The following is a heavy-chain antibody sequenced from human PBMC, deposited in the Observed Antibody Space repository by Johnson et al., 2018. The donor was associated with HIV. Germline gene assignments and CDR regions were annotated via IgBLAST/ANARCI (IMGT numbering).Heavy chain of an antibody. CDR3: ARGISQPYYNFWSGYHYPDAFNI. V-gene: IGHV3-13*01. CDR1: GFTFSSYD. Sequence: VQLVESGGGLVQPGGSLRLSCAASGFTFSSYDMHWVRQATGKGLEWVSAIGTAGDTYYPGSVKGRFTISRENAKNSLYLQMNGLRAGDTAVYYCARGISQPYYNFWSGYHYPDAFNIWGQGTMVTVSS. CDR2: IGTAGDT. J-gene: IGHJ3*02. D-gene: IGHD3-3*01.